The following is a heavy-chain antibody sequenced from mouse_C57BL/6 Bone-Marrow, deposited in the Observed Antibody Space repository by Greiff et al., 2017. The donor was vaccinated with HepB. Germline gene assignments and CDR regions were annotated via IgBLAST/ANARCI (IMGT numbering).Heavy chain of an antibody. V-gene: IGHV1-42*01. CDR1: GYSFTGYY. J-gene: IGHJ4*01. Sequence: VHVKQSGPELVKPGASVKISCKASGYSFTGYYMNWVKQSPEKSLEWIGEINPSTGGTTYNQKFKAKATLTVDKSSSTAYMQLKSLTSEDSAVYYCARNYDYDDYAMDYWGQGTSVTVSS. CDR3: ARNYDYDDYAMDY. D-gene: IGHD2-4*01. CDR2: INPSTGGT.